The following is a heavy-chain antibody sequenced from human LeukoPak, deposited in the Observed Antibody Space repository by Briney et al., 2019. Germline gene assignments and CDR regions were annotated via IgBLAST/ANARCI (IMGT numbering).Heavy chain of an antibody. D-gene: IGHD1-26*01. CDR1: GGSISSYY. J-gene: IGHJ3*02. V-gene: IGHV4-59*01. Sequence: SGTLSLTCTVSGGSISSYYWSWIRQPPGKGLEWIGYIYYSGSTNYNPSLKSRVTISVDTSKNQFSLKLSSVTAADTAVYYCARGVYSGSYPDAFDIWGQGTMVTVSS. CDR2: IYYSGST. CDR3: ARGVYSGSYPDAFDI.